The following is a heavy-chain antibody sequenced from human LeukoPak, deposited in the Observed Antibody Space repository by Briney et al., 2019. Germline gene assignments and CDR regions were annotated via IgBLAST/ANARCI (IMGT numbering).Heavy chain of an antibody. V-gene: IGHV1-69*01. CDR1: GGTFSSYA. J-gene: IGHJ4*02. D-gene: IGHD2-2*01. CDR3: AAVVPAVMGYFDY. CDR2: IIPIFGTA. Sequence: ASVKVSCKASGGTFSSYALSWVRQAPGQGLEWMGGIIPIFGTANYAQKFQSRVTITADESTSTAYMELSSLRSEDTAVYYCAAVVPAVMGYFDYWGQGTLVTVSS.